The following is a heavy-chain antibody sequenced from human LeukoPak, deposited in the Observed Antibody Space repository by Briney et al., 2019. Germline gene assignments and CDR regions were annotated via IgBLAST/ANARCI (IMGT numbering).Heavy chain of an antibody. Sequence: ASVKVSCKASGYTFTGYYMHWVRQAPGQGLEWMGWINPNSGGTNCAQKFQGWVTMTRDTSISTAYMELSRLRSDDTAVYYCARGRCSSTSCYLPYYFDYWGQGTLVTVSS. CDR3: ARGRCSSTSCYLPYYFDY. J-gene: IGHJ4*02. CDR1: GYTFTGYY. V-gene: IGHV1-2*04. CDR2: INPNSGGT. D-gene: IGHD2-2*01.